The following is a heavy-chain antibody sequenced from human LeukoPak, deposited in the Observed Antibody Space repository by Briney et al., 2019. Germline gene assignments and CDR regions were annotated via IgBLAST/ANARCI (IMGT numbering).Heavy chain of an antibody. J-gene: IGHJ5*02. Sequence: PGGSLRLSCAASGFTFRNYGMHWVRQAPGKGLEWLAVISADGSIDYYTDSVRGRLTVSRDNSMNTLHLQMNSLRVEDTAVYYCTREGLGTTFSAWFDPWGQGTLVFVSS. CDR1: GFTFRNYG. CDR3: TREGLGTTFSAWFDP. D-gene: IGHD1-7*01. V-gene: IGHV3-30*03. CDR2: ISADGSID.